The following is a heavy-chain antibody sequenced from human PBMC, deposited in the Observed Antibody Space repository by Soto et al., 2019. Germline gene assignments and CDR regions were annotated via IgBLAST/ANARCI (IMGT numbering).Heavy chain of an antibody. V-gene: IGHV4-34*01. J-gene: IGHJ4*02. CDR1: GGSFSGYY. CDR2: INHTGVT. CDR3: SRGVTSARLQG. D-gene: IGHD6-6*01. Sequence: SETLCLTCAVYGGSFSGYYWSWIRQPPGKGLEWVGEINHTGVTSECPALGPSLKSRVTMPIDTSNIQFSAIQCSGTAADTAVYYGSRGVTSARLQGWGQGTLVTVSS.